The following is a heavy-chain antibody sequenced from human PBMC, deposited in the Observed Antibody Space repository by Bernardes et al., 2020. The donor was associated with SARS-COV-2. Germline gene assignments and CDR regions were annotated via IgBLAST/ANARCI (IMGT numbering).Heavy chain of an antibody. CDR3: ARGYYQWYFDS. D-gene: IGHD3-3*01. V-gene: IGHV3-7*01. CDR1: GFIFSDTTW. J-gene: IGHJ4*02. Sequence: GGSLRLSCLASGFIFSDTTWMSWVRQAPGKGLEWVANIKQDGSEKYFVDSVKGRFTISRDNAKNSLYLQMNSLRAEDTAVYYCARGYYQWYFDSWGQGTLVTVSS. CDR2: IKQDGSEK.